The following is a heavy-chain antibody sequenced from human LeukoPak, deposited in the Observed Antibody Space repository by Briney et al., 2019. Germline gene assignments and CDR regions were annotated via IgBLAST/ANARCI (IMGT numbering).Heavy chain of an antibody. V-gene: IGHV3-30*02. CDR1: GFTFSSYG. J-gene: IGHJ4*02. D-gene: IGHD2-2*01. Sequence: PGGSLRLSCAASGFTFSSYGMHWVRQAPGKGLEWVAFIRYDGSNKYYADSVKGRFTISRDNSKNTLYLQMNSLRAEDTAVFYCARVPAYRLPRTFDYWGQGTLVTVSS. CDR2: IRYDGSNK. CDR3: ARVPAYRLPRTFDY.